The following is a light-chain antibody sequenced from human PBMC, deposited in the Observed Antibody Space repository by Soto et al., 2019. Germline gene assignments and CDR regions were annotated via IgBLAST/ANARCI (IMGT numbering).Light chain of an antibody. J-gene: IGLJ3*02. CDR1: SSDVGGYNY. V-gene: IGLV2-14*01. Sequence: QSALTQPASVSGSPGQSITISCTGTSSDVGGYNYVSWYQQYPGKAPKLMIYEVSNRPSGVSIRFSGSKSGNTASLTISGLQAEDEADYYCSSYTSSILVFGGGTK. CDR2: EVS. CDR3: SSYTSSILV.